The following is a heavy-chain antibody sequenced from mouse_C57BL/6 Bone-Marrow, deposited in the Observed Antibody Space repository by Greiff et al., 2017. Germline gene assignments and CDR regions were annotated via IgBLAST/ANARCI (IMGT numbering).Heavy chain of an antibody. CDR2: IDPSDSYT. D-gene: IGHD2-10*02. Sequence: VQLQQPGAELVMPGASVKLSCKASGYTFTSYWMHWVKQRPGQGLEWIGEIDPSDSYTNYNQKFKGKSTLTVDKSSSTAYMQLSSLTSEDSAVXYCARDTYYFDYWGQGTTLTVSS. J-gene: IGHJ2*01. CDR3: ARDTYYFDY. CDR1: GYTFTSYW. V-gene: IGHV1-69*01.